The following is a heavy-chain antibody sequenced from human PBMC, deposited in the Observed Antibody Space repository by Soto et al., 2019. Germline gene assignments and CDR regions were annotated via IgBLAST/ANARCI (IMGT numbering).Heavy chain of an antibody. J-gene: IGHJ6*03. CDR1: GFTFSSYG. D-gene: IGHD2-2*01. Sequence: GGSLRLSCAASGFTFSSYGMHWVRQAPGKGLEWVAVIWYDGSNKYYADSVKGRFTISRDNSKNTLYLQMNSLRAEDTAVYYCARETSIVVVPAQPGTDYYYYYMDVWGKGTTVTVSS. CDR3: ARETSIVVVPAQPGTDYYYYYMDV. CDR2: IWYDGSNK. V-gene: IGHV3-33*01.